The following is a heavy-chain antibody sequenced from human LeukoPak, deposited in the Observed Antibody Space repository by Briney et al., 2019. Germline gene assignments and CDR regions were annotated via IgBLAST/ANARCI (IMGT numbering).Heavy chain of an antibody. CDR2: VFDSGRT. CDR1: GGSMTTHH. Sequence: SETLSLTCTVSGGSMTTHHWNWIRQTPGKGLEWIGYVFDSGRTKVNPSLTSRVTLSTDTSRNQLSLRLSSVTAADTAVYYCTTIKRGDIFGYFDFWGQGILVTVSS. D-gene: IGHD5-18*01. J-gene: IGHJ4*02. V-gene: IGHV4-59*11. CDR3: TTIKRGDIFGYFDF.